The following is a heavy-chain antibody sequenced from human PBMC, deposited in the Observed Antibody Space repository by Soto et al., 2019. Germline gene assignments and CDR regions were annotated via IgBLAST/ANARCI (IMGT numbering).Heavy chain of an antibody. CDR3: ARLIAAAGLDY. J-gene: IGHJ4*02. V-gene: IGHV4-31*03. CDR1: GGSISSAGYY. Sequence: SETLSLTCIVSGGSISSAGYYWSWIRQHPGKGLEWIAFIYYSGISDYNPSLKSRVIISVDTSQNQLSLKLTSVTAADTAVYYCARLIAAAGLDYWGQGTLVTVS. CDR2: IYYSGIS. D-gene: IGHD6-13*01.